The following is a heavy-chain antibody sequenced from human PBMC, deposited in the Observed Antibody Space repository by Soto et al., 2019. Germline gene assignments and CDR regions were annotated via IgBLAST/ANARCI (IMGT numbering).Heavy chain of an antibody. CDR2: ISYDGSNK. D-gene: IGHD2-2*02. V-gene: IGHV3-30*03. CDR3: STSCYTCYYYYYGMDV. J-gene: IGHJ6*02. CDR1: GFTFSSYG. Sequence: PGGSLRLSCAASGFTFSSYGMHWVRQAPGKGLEWVAVISYDGSNKYYADSVKGRFTISRDNSKNTLYLQMNSLRAEDTAVYYCSTSCYTCYYYYYGMDVWGQGTTVTVSS.